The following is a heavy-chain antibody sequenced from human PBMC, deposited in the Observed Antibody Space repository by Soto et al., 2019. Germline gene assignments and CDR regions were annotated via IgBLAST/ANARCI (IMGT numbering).Heavy chain of an antibody. Sequence: VSGPTLVNPTQTLTLTCTVSGFSLSGGGMRVTWIRQPPGKALDWLARIDWEDTKLYSTSLKPRLTTSKDTSKNQVGLTMTNVDPADTGTYYCARAFYGMYVWGQGTTVTVSS. CDR2: IDWEDTK. V-gene: IGHV2-70*04. J-gene: IGHJ6*02. CDR3: ARAFYGMYV. CDR1: GFSLSGGGMR.